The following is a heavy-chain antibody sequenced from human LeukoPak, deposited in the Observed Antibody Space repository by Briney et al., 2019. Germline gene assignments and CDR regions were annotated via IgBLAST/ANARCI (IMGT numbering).Heavy chain of an antibody. V-gene: IGHV1-69*05. D-gene: IGHD1-26*01. Sequence: SVKVSCKASGYTFTSYGISWVRQAPGQGLEWMGGIIPIFGTANYAQKFQGRVTITTDESTSTAYMELSSLRSEDTAVYYCASKSLVGATESDAFDIWGQGTMVTVSS. CDR3: ASKSLVGATESDAFDI. CDR1: GYTFTSYG. CDR2: IIPIFGTA. J-gene: IGHJ3*02.